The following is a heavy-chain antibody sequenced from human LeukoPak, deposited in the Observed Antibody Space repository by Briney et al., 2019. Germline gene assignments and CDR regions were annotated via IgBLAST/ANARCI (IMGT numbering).Heavy chain of an antibody. CDR2: INHSGST. Sequence: SETLSLTCTVSGGSISSSSYYWSWIRQPPGKGLEWIGEINHSGSTNYNPSLKSRVTISVDTSKNQFSLKLSSVTAADTAVYYCASEKGVVYIYWGQGTLVTVSS. CDR1: GGSISSSSYY. CDR3: ASEKGVVYIY. D-gene: IGHD3-3*01. V-gene: IGHV4-39*07. J-gene: IGHJ4*02.